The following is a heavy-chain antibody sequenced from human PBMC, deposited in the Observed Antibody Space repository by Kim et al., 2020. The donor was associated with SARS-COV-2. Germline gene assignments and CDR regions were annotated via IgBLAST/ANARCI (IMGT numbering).Heavy chain of an antibody. CDR1: GYSFTSYW. J-gene: IGHJ6*03. V-gene: IGHV5-51*01. Sequence: GESLKISCTGSGYSFTSYWIGWVRQMPGKGLEWMGIIYPGDSDTRYSPSFQGQVIISADKSISTAYLQWSILKASDTAMYYCARANGYYYYYMDVWGKVTTVTVSS. CDR2: IYPGDSDT. CDR3: ARANGYYYYYMDV. D-gene: IGHD2-8*01.